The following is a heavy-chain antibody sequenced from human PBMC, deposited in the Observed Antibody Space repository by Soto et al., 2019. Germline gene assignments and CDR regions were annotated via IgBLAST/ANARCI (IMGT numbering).Heavy chain of an antibody. D-gene: IGHD7-27*01. V-gene: IGHV5-10-1*01. CDR2: IDPNDSER. Sequence: PGESLKISCKGSGYGFTSYWIGWVCQKPGKGLEWMGKIDPNDSERNYSPSFQGHVIISADKSISTPYLQWSSLKASDTAMYYCARLGFSLGAFDIWGQGTMVTVSS. CDR3: ARLGFSLGAFDI. CDR1: GYGFTSYW. J-gene: IGHJ3*02.